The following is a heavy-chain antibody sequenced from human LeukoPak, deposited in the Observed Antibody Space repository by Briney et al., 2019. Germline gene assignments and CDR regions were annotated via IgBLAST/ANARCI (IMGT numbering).Heavy chain of an antibody. J-gene: IGHJ3*02. CDR1: GYTFAGYY. CDR2: INPNSGGT. CDR3: ASYCSSTSCYYKVAFDI. V-gene: IGHV1-2*02. Sequence: ASVKVSCKASGYTFAGYYMHWVRQAPGQGLEWMGWINPNSGGTNYAQKFQGRVTMTRDTSISTAYMELSRLRSDDTAVYYCASYCSSTSCYYKVAFDIWGQGTMVTVSS. D-gene: IGHD2-2*01.